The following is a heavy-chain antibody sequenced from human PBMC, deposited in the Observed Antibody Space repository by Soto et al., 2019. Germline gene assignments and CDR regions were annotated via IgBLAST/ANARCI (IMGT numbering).Heavy chain of an antibody. V-gene: IGHV3-21*01. CDR3: ARDWAAALDY. Sequence: GGSLRLSCAASGFIFSDYTMNWVHQAPGKGLEWVSSISGSRGYIYYGDSVKGRFTISRDNAKNSLVLQMNNLRAEDTAVYYCARDWAAALDYWGPGTLVTVSS. D-gene: IGHD6-13*01. J-gene: IGHJ4*02. CDR1: GFIFSDYT. CDR2: ISGSRGYI.